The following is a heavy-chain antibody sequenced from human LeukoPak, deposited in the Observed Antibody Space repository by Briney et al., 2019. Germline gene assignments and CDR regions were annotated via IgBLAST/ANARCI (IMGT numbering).Heavy chain of an antibody. D-gene: IGHD2-2*01. J-gene: IGHJ5*02. CDR3: ARDSTTSSLADP. Sequence: ASVKVSCKASGYTFTNYYLHWVRXAPGQXLXWMGIIHPSGGSTAYAQKFQGRVTMTRDTSTSTVYMELSSLRSEDTAVYYCARDSTTSSLADPWGQGTLVTVSS. V-gene: IGHV1-46*01. CDR1: GYTFTNYY. CDR2: IHPSGGST.